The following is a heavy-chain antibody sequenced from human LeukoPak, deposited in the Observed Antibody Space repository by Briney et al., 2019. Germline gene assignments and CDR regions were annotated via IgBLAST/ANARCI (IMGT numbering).Heavy chain of an antibody. V-gene: IGHV4-34*01. J-gene: IGHJ4*02. CDR1: GGSFSVYY. CDR2: INHSGST. D-gene: IGHD1-20*01. CDR3: ASIPYNWNVRPFDY. Sequence: SETLSLTCAVYGGSFSVYYWSWIRQPPGKGLEWIGEINHSGSTNYNPSLKSRVTISVDTSKNQFSLKLSSVTAADTAVYYCASIPYNWNVRPFDYWGQGTLVTVSS.